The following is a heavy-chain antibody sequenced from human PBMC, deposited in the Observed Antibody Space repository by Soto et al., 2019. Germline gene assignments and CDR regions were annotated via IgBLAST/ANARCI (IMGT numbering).Heavy chain of an antibody. V-gene: IGHV3-21*01. CDR3: ARHPTTVTPLDY. CDR2: ISSSSSYI. D-gene: IGHD4-4*01. Sequence: PGGSLRLSCAASGFTFSSYSMNWVRQAPGKGLEWVSSISSSSSYIYYADSVKGRFTISRDNAKNSLYLQMNSLRAEDTAVYYCARHPTTVTPLDYWGQGTLVTVSS. CDR1: GFTFSSYS. J-gene: IGHJ4*02.